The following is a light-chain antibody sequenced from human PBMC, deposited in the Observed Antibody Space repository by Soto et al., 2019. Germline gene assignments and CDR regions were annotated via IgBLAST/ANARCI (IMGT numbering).Light chain of an antibody. Sequence: DIQLTQSPSFLSASVGDRVTITCRASQGISSYLAWYQQKPGKAPKLLIYAASTLQSGVPSRFSGSGSGTDFTLTISIMQPEDFATYYCQQLNSYPFLTFGGGTKVEIK. V-gene: IGKV1-9*01. CDR1: QGISSY. CDR3: QQLNSYPFLT. J-gene: IGKJ4*01. CDR2: AAS.